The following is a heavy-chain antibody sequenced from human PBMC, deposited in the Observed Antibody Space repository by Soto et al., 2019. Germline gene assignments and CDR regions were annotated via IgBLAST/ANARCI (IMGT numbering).Heavy chain of an antibody. Sequence: EVQLVESGGGLVQPGGSLRLSCAASGFTFSSYSMNWVRQAPGKGLEWVSYISSYSSTIYYADSVKGRFTISRDNAKKSLYLQMNSLRDEDTAVYYCARDRSLSSSWHGYYFDYWGQGTLVTVSS. V-gene: IGHV3-48*02. CDR3: ARDRSLSSSWHGYYFDY. D-gene: IGHD6-13*01. CDR1: GFTFSSYS. CDR2: ISSYSSTI. J-gene: IGHJ4*02.